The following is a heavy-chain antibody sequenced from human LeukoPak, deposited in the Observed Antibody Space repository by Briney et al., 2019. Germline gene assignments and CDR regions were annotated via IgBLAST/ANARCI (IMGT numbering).Heavy chain of an antibody. V-gene: IGHV7-4-1*02. CDR2: IYTNTGNP. Sequence: ASVKVSCKASGYTFTSHAMNWVRQAPGQGLEYMGWIYTNTGNPTYAQGFTGRFVFSLDTSVSTAYLQISSLKAEDTAVYYCAKLAAVGYRDWGQGTLVTVSS. CDR3: AKLAAVGYRD. J-gene: IGHJ4*02. D-gene: IGHD6-13*01. CDR1: GYTFTSHA.